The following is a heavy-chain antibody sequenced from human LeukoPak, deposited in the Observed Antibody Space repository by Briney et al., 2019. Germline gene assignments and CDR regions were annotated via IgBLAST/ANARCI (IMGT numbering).Heavy chain of an antibody. J-gene: IGHJ6*03. CDR3: ARGVVVPAARDYYYYYMDV. Sequence: PTETLSLTCAVSGGSISSSNWWSWVRQPPGKGLEWIGEIYHSGSTNYNPSLKSRVTISVDKSKNQFSLKLSSVTAADTAVYYCARGVVVPAARDYYYYYMDVWGKGTTVTISS. V-gene: IGHV4-4*02. D-gene: IGHD2-2*01. CDR2: IYHSGST. CDR1: GGSISSSNW.